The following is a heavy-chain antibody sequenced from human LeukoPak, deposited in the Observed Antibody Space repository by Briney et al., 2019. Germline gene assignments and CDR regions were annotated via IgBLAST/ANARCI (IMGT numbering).Heavy chain of an antibody. CDR2: ITGSGDST. CDR3: AKGTLQSCAGTRCYPFDY. CDR1: GFTFSAYA. Sequence: GGSLRLSCAASGFTFSAYAMNWVRQAPGKGLEWVSSITGSGDSTYIADSVKGRFTIYRDNSKNTMYMQMNILRAEDTALYYCAKGTLQSCAGTRCYPFDYWGQGTLVNVSS. V-gene: IGHV3-23*01. J-gene: IGHJ4*02. D-gene: IGHD6-13*01.